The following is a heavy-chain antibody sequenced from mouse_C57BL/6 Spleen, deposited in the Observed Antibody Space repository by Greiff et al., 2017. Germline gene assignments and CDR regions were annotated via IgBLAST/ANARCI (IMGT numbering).Heavy chain of an antibody. CDR3: ARIDGYYWYFDV. V-gene: IGHV1-52*01. D-gene: IGHD2-3*01. J-gene: IGHJ1*03. CDR2: IDPSDSET. Sequence: QVQLQQSGAELVRPGSSVKLSCKASGYTFTSYWMHWVKQRPIQGLEWIGNIDPSDSETHYNQKFKDKATLTVDKSSSTAYMQLSSLTSEDSAVYYCARIDGYYWYFDVWGTGTTVTVSS. CDR1: GYTFTSYW.